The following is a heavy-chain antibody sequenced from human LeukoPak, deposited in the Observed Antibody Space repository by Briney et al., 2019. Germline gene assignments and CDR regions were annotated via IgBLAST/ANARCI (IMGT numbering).Heavy chain of an antibody. D-gene: IGHD1-26*01. J-gene: IGHJ4*02. Sequence: SETLSLTCAVYGGSFSGYYWSWIRQPPGKGLEWIGEINHSGSTYYNPSLKSRVTISVDTSKNQFSLKLSSVTAADTAVYYCARSGVRYGELDTDYWGQGTLVTVSS. CDR1: GGSFSGYY. CDR3: ARSGVRYGELDTDY. CDR2: INHSGST. V-gene: IGHV4-34*01.